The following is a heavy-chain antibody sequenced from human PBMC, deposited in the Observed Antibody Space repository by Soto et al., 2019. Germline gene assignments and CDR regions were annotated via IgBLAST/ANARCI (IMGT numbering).Heavy chain of an antibody. V-gene: IGHV1-69*08. CDR1: GGTFSSYT. D-gene: IGHD3-16*01. CDR3: ARDMTGFHDLNLFDP. J-gene: IGHJ5*02. CDR2: IIPILGIA. Sequence: QVQLVQSGAEVKKPGSSVKVSCKASGGTFSSYTISWVRQAPGQGLEWMGRIIPILGIANYAQKFQGRVTITADKSTSTAYIELSSLRSEDTAVYYCARDMTGFHDLNLFDPWGQGTLVTVSS.